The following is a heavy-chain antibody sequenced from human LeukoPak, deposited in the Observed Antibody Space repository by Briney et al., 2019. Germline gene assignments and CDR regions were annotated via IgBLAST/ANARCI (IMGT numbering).Heavy chain of an antibody. CDR3: ARDHRYAFDN. CDR1: GFNFTDYS. V-gene: IGHV3-48*01. J-gene: IGHJ4*01. D-gene: IGHD5-12*01. Sequence: GGSLRLSCAASGFNFTDYSMNWVRQAPGKGLEWISYIGISSVNTKYADSVKGRFTISRDKARNSLYLQMNSLRVEDTAVYYCARDHRYAFDNWGHGTLVTVSS. CDR2: IGISSVNT.